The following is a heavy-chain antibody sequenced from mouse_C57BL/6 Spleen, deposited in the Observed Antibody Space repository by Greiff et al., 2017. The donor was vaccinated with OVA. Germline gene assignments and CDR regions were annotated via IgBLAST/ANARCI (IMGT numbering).Heavy chain of an antibody. D-gene: IGHD1-1*01. V-gene: IGHV1-74*01. J-gene: IGHJ3*01. Sequence: VQLQQPGAELVKPGASVKVSCKASGYTFTSYWMHWVKQRPGQGLEWIGRIHPSDSDTNYNQKFKGKATLTVDKSSSTAYMQLSSLTSEDSAVYYCAIPSIYYYGSSWFAYWGQGTLVTVSA. CDR2: IHPSDSDT. CDR1: GYTFTSYW. CDR3: AIPSIYYYGSSWFAY.